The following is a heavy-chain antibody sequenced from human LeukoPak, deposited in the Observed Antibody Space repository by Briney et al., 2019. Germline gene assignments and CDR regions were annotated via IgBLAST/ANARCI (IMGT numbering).Heavy chain of an antibody. CDR1: GGSISRYY. V-gene: IGHV4-59*08. D-gene: IGHD3-22*01. CDR2: IYYSGST. Sequence: PSETLSLTCTVSGGSISRYYWSWIRQPPGKGLEWIGYIYYSGSTNYNPSLKSRVTISVETSKNQFSLKLSSVTAADTAVYYCARRPYYYDSSGYSNWFDPWGQGTLVTVSS. J-gene: IGHJ5*02. CDR3: ARRPYYYDSSGYSNWFDP.